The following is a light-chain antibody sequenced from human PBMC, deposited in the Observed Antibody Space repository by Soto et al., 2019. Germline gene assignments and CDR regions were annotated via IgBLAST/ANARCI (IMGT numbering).Light chain of an antibody. CDR3: QQYNSYSWT. Sequence: DIQMTQSPSSLSASVGDRVTITCRASQSISNYLNWYQQKPGKAPNLLIYDASSLLSGVPSRFSGSGSGTEFTLTTSSLQPDDFATYYCQQYNSYSWTFGQGTKVDIK. J-gene: IGKJ1*01. CDR2: DAS. V-gene: IGKV1-5*01. CDR1: QSISNY.